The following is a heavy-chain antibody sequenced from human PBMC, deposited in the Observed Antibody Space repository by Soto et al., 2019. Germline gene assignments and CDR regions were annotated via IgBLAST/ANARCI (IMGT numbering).Heavy chain of an antibody. CDR1: GFSFSSYR. V-gene: IGHV3-48*01. CDR2: ISSSSSTI. D-gene: IGHD3-3*01. Sequence: GGSLRLSCAASGFSFSSYRMNWVRQAPGKGLEWVSYISSSSSTIYYADSVKGRFTISRDNAKNSLYLQMNSLRAEDTAVYYCARGLYYDFWSGYYIRYFDYWGQGTLVTVSS. J-gene: IGHJ4*02. CDR3: ARGLYYDFWSGYYIRYFDY.